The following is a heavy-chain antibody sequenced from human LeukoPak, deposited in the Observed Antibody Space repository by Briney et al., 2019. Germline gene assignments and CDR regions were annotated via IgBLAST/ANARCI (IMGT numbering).Heavy chain of an antibody. CDR2: INHSGST. CDR3: ARVGDQYSSSPLNYFDY. CDR1: GGSFSSYY. J-gene: IGHJ4*02. D-gene: IGHD6-13*01. Sequence: KPSETLSLTCAVYGGSFSSYYWSWIRQPPGKGLEWIGEINHSGSTNYNPSLKSRVTISVDTSKNQFSLKLSSATAADTAVYYCARVGDQYSSSPLNYFDYWGQGTLVTVSS. V-gene: IGHV4-34*01.